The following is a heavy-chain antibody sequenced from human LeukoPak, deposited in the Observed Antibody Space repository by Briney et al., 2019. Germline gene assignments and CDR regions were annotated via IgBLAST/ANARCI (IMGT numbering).Heavy chain of an antibody. CDR1: GFTFSTYA. V-gene: IGHV3-23*01. CDR2: ISSGGGNT. J-gene: IGHJ4*01. Sequence: LPGGSLRLSCAASGFTFSTYAMSWIRQAPGKGLEWVSAISSGGGNTDYADSVKGRFTISRDNSKNTLYLQMNSLRAEDTAVYYCATSSVVRGTYDYWGHGTLVTVSS. CDR3: ATSSVVRGTYDY. D-gene: IGHD3-10*01.